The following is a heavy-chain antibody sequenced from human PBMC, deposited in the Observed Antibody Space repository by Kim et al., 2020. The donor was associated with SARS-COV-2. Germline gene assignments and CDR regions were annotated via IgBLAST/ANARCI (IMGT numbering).Heavy chain of an antibody. D-gene: IGHD3-22*01. J-gene: IGHJ4*02. V-gene: IGHV3-30*18. Sequence: GGSLRLSCAASGFTFSSYGMHWVRQAPGKGLEWVAVISYDGSNKYYADSVKGRFTISRDNTKNTLYLQMNSLRAEDTAVYYCAKDDNYYDSSHWSRWGQGTLVTVSS. CDR1: GFTFSSYG. CDR3: AKDDNYYDSSHWSR. CDR2: ISYDGSNK.